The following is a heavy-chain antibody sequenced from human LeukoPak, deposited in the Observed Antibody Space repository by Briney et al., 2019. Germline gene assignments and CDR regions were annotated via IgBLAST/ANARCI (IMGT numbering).Heavy chain of an antibody. Sequence: PSETLSLTCTVSGGSISSYYWSWIRQPPGKGLEWIGYIYYSGSTNYNPSLKSRVTISVDTSKNQFSLKLSSVTAADTAVYYCARALTVTTPGYFDLWGRGTLVTVSS. D-gene: IGHD4-17*01. CDR2: IYYSGST. CDR3: ARALTVTTPGYFDL. V-gene: IGHV4-59*12. CDR1: GGSISSYY. J-gene: IGHJ2*01.